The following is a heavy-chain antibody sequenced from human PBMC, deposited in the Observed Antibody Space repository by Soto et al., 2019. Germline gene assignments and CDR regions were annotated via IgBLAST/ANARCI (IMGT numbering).Heavy chain of an antibody. J-gene: IGHJ5*02. CDR3: ARIPDR. CDR1: GGSITSGGYS. CDR2: IYHSGST. D-gene: IGHD2-2*01. V-gene: IGHV4-30-2*01. Sequence: QLQLQESGSALVKPSQTLSLTCAVSGGSITSGGYSWSWIRQPPGKGLEWIGYIYHSGSTYYTPSLKSRVTISVDRSKNQFSLKLSSVTAADTAVYYCARIPDRWGQGTLVTVSS.